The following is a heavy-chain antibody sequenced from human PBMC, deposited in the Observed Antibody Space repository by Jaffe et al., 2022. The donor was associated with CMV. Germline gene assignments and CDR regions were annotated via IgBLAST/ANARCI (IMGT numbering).Heavy chain of an antibody. D-gene: IGHD4-17*01. CDR2: ISYDGSNK. CDR3: AKGTTVTTFKRTPPDY. Sequence: QVQLVESGGGVVQPGRSLRLSCAASGFTFSSYGMHWVRQAPGKGLEWVAVISYDGSNKYYADSVKGRFTISRDNSKNTLYLQMNSLRAEDTAVYYCAKGTTVTTFKRTPPDYWGQGTLVTVSS. CDR1: GFTFSSYG. J-gene: IGHJ4*02. V-gene: IGHV3-30*18.